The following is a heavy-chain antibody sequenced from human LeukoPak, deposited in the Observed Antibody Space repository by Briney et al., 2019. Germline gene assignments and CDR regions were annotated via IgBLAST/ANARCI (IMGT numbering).Heavy chain of an antibody. J-gene: IGHJ6*04. CDR2: FYSTTRT. Sequence: SQTLSLTCTVSGDSLTSGSRYWSWIRQPAGKGLEWIGHFYSTTRTAYNPSLESRVTISGDTAKNQFSLKLDSVTAADTAVYFCARCMSELDYGDYAYYYHMDVWGKGTTVTVSS. CDR1: GDSLTSGSRY. CDR3: ARCMSELDYGDYAYYYHMDV. D-gene: IGHD4-17*01. V-gene: IGHV4-61*09.